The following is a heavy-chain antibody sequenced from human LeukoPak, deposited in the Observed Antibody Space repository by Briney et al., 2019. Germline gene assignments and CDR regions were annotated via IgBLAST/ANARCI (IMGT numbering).Heavy chain of an antibody. CDR3: ARFGYPSSLDY. D-gene: IGHD6-13*01. Sequence: GGSLQISCKVSGFLLTNNWIGWARPVPGKGLEWMGLIYPGYSDAKYSLSFQGQVTFAVDKSISTPCLQWSSLQAPGRALHYYARFGYPSSLDYWGQGTLVTVSS. CDR2: IYPGYSDA. J-gene: IGHJ4*02. V-gene: IGHV5-51*01. CDR1: GFLLTNNW.